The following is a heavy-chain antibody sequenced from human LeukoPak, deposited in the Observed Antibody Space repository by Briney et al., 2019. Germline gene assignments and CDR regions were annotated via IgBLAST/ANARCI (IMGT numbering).Heavy chain of an antibody. CDR1: GFTFSSYE. Sequence: PGGSLRLSCAASGFTFSSYEMNWVRQAPGKGLEWVSYISSSGSTIYYADSVKGRYTISRDNAKNSLYLQMNSLRAEDTAVYYCARARGYFDYWGQGTLVTVSS. CDR3: ARARGYFDY. J-gene: IGHJ4*02. CDR2: ISSSGSTI. V-gene: IGHV3-48*03.